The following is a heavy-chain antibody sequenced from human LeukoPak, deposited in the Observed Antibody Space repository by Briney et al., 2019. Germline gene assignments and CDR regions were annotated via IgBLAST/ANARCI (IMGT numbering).Heavy chain of an antibody. CDR3: AKSHQPYDYYGMDV. Sequence: GGSLRLSCAASGFTFSSYAMSWVRQAPGKGLEWVSTISHTGGSTYYADSVKGRFTISRDNSKNTLYLQMNSLRAEDTAVYYCAKSHQPYDYYGMDVWGQGTTVTVYS. CDR1: GFTFSSYA. V-gene: IGHV3-23*01. J-gene: IGHJ6*02. CDR2: ISHTGGST. D-gene: IGHD2-2*01.